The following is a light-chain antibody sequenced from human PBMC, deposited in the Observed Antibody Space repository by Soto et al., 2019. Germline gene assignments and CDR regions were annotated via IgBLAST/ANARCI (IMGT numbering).Light chain of an antibody. Sequence: DVVMSQTPLSLAVAPRQPASRSCTYRQRILHITGETFLFWYLQKPGQSPQXLIYEVSTRVSGVPDRFSGSGSGTDFTLEISRVETDDFGMYYCMQSTQLPPTLGQGTRLEI. J-gene: IGKJ5*01. CDR1: QRILHITGETF. CDR3: MQSTQLPPT. V-gene: IGKV2D-29*02. CDR2: EVS.